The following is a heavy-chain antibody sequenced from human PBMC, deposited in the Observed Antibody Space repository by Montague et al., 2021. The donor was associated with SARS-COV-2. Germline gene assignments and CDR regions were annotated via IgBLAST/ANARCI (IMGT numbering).Heavy chain of an antibody. CDR3: AKAVRYCSSTSCYDYYYYYGMDV. CDR2: ISGSGGST. V-gene: IGHV3-23*01. J-gene: IGHJ6*02. D-gene: IGHD2-2*01. Sequence: LRLSCAASGFTFSSYAMSWVRQAPGKGLEWVSAISGSGGSTYYADSVKGRSTISRDNSKNTLYLQMNSLRAEDTAVYYCAKAVRYCSSTSCYDYYYYYGMDVWGQGTTVTVSS. CDR1: GFTFSSYA.